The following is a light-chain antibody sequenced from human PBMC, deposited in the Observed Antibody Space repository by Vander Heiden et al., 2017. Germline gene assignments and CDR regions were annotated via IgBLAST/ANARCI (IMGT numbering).Light chain of an antibody. CDR3: QSYDSSLSAL. Sequence: QSVLTQPPSVSGAPGQRGTIPCTGSSSNIGAGYDVHWYQQLPGTAPKLLIYGNSNRPSGVPDRFSGSKSGTSASLAITGLQAEDEADYYCQSYDSSLSALFGGGTKLTVL. V-gene: IGLV1-40*01. CDR1: SSNIGAGYD. J-gene: IGLJ2*01. CDR2: GNS.